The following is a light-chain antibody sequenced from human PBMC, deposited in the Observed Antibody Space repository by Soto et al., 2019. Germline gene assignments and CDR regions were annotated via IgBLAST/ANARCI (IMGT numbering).Light chain of an antibody. Sequence: AIQMTQSPSSLSASVGDRVTITCRASQDIRRELGWYQQRPGRAPKLLIYGSSTSQDGVPSRVSGSGSGTDFTLTISSLQPEDFATYYCLQDSGYPRTFGQGTKVEI. J-gene: IGKJ1*01. CDR2: GSS. V-gene: IGKV1-6*01. CDR1: QDIRRE. CDR3: LQDSGYPRT.